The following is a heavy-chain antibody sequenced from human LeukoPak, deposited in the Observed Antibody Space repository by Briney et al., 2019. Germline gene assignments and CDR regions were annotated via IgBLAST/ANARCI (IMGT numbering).Heavy chain of an antibody. CDR1: GGTFSSYA. CDR3: ASSGQYDYVWGSYRVDY. CDR2: IIPILGIA. V-gene: IGHV1-69*04. Sequence: SVKVSCKASGGTFSSYAISWVRQAPGQGLEWMGRIIPILGIANYAQKFQGRVTITADKSTSTAYMELSSLRSEDTAVYYCASSGQYDYVWGSYRVDYWGQGTLVTVSS. D-gene: IGHD3-16*02. J-gene: IGHJ4*02.